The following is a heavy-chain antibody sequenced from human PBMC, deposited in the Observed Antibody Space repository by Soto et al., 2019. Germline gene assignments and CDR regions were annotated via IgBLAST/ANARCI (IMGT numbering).Heavy chain of an antibody. Sequence: EVQLVESGGGLVQPGGSLRLSCAASGFTFSNSAMNWLRQAPGRGLECVACISGSGGSTYYADSVKGRFTVSRDNSKNTLNLQMNTLRAEDTALYYWAKFRGPSDSYYYMDVWGKGATVTVSS. D-gene: IGHD3-16*01. J-gene: IGHJ6*03. CDR3: AKFRGPSDSYYYMDV. V-gene: IGHV3-23*04. CDR1: GFTFSNSA. CDR2: ISGSGGST.